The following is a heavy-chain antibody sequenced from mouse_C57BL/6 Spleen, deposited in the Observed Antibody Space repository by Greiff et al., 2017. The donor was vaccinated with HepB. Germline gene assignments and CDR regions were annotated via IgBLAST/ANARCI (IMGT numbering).Heavy chain of an antibody. CDR3: TSYGSSYDYYAMDY. J-gene: IGHJ4*01. CDR2: IYPGNSDT. D-gene: IGHD1-1*01. Sequence: EVKLVESGTVLARPGASVKMSCKTSGYTFTSYWMHWVKQRPGQGLEWIGAIYPGNSDTSYNQKFKGKAKLTAVTSASTAYMELSSLTNEDSAVYYCTSYGSSYDYYAMDYWGQGTSVTVSS. V-gene: IGHV1-5*01. CDR1: GYTFTSYW.